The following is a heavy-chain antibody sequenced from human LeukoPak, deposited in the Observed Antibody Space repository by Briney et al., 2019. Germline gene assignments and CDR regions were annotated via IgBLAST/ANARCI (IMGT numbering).Heavy chain of an antibody. V-gene: IGHV5-51*01. J-gene: IGHJ4*02. CDR2: IYPGDSDT. Sequence: GESLKISCKGSGYSFTSYWIGWVRQMPGKGLEWMGIIYPGDSDTRYSPSFQGQVTISADKSISTAYLQWSSLKASDTAMYYCARLTYSVSYYDSSGYFFDYWGQGTLVTVSS. D-gene: IGHD3-22*01. CDR1: GYSFTSYW. CDR3: ARLTYSVSYYDSSGYFFDY.